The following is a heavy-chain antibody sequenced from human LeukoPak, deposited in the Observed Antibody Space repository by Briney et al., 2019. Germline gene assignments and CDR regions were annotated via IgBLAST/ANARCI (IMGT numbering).Heavy chain of an antibody. J-gene: IGHJ4*02. CDR3: ARATWDYPHQYYFDY. CDR2: ISAYNGNT. CDR1: GYTFTGYY. V-gene: IGHV1-18*04. D-gene: IGHD1-7*01. Sequence: ASVKVSCKASGYTFTGYYMHWVRQPPGQGLEWMGWISAYNGNTNYAQKLQGRVTMTTDTSTSTAYMELRSLRSDDTAVYYCARATWDYPHQYYFDYWGQGTLVTVSS.